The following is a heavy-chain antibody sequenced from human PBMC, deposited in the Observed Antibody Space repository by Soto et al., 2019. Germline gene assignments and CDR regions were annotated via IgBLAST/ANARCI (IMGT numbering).Heavy chain of an antibody. D-gene: IGHD3-3*01. Sequence: SETLSLTCTVSGGSISSYYWSWIRQPPGKGLEWIGYIYYSGSTNYNPSLKSRVTISVDTSKNQFSLKLSSVTAADTAVYYCARTNYDFWSGYYPESLFDYWGQGTLVTVSS. CDR1: GGSISSYY. CDR2: IYYSGST. J-gene: IGHJ4*02. V-gene: IGHV4-59*01. CDR3: ARTNYDFWSGYYPESLFDY.